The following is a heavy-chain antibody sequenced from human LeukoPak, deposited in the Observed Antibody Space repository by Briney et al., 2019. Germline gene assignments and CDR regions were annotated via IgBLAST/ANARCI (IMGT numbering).Heavy chain of an antibody. J-gene: IGHJ6*03. V-gene: IGHV3-30-3*01. CDR2: ISYDGSNK. Sequence: PGRSLRLSCAASGFTFSSYAMHWVRQAPGKGLEWVAVISYDGSNKYYADSVKGRFTISRDNSKNTLYLQMNSLRAEDTAVYYCARNRGYYYYYMDVWAKGTTVTVSS. CDR1: GFTFSSYA. CDR3: ARNRGYYYYYMDV.